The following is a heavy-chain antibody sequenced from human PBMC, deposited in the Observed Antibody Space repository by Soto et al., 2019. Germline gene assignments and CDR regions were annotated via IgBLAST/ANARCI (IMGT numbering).Heavy chain of an antibody. CDR3: ARTGTSHF. CDR2: IKKDGSEK. CDR1: GFTFSDDW. D-gene: IGHD1-1*01. Sequence: PGGSLRLSCAASGFTFSDDWMTWVRQAPGKGLQWVANIKKDGSEKFYADSVKGRFIISRDNTINSLSLQMSSLRAEDTAVYYCARTGTSHFLGQGALVTVSS. V-gene: IGHV3-7*05. J-gene: IGHJ4*02.